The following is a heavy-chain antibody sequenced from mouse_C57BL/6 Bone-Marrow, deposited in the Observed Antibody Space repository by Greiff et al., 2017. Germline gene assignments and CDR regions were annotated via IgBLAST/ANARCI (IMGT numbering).Heavy chain of an antibody. CDR1: GYTFTDYS. CDR2: IYPGSGNT. CDR3: ESWGLLDFDY. Sequence: QVQLQESGAELVRPGASVKLSCKASGYTFTDYSINWVKQRPGQGLEWIGRIYPGSGNTYYNEKFKGKATLTAEKSSSTAYMQLSSLTSEDSAVFVCESWGLLDFDYWGQGTTLTVSS. V-gene: IGHV1-76*01. J-gene: IGHJ2*01. D-gene: IGHD2-1*01.